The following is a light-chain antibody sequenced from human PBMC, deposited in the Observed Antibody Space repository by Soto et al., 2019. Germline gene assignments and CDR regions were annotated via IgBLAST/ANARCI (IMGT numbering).Light chain of an antibody. J-gene: IGLJ2*01. CDR3: GAWDDSLSVVL. CDR1: SANIGNNY. CDR2: DSD. V-gene: IGLV1-51*01. Sequence: QSVLTQPPSVSAAPGQTVTISCSGSSANIGNNYVSWYQHLPETAPKLVIYDSDRRPSEIPDRFSGSKSGTSATLDITGLQTGDEADYYCGAWDDSLSVVLFGGGTKLTVL.